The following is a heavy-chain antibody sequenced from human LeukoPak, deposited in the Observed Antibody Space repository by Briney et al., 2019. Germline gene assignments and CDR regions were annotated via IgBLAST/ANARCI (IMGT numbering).Heavy chain of an antibody. V-gene: IGHV1-18*01. CDR2: ISAYNGNT. CDR3: ARDIRYCSSTSCYVNPVY. J-gene: IGHJ4*02. CDR1: GYTFTSYG. Sequence: ASVKVSCKASGYTFTSYGISWVRQAPGQGLEWMGWISAYNGNTNYAQKLQGRVTMTTDTSTSTAYMELRSLRSDDTAVYYCARDIRYCSSTSCYVNPVYWGQGTLVTVSS. D-gene: IGHD2-2*01.